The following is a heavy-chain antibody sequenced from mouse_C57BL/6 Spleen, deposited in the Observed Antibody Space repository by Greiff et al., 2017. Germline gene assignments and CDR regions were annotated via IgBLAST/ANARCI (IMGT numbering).Heavy chain of an antibody. D-gene: IGHD1-1*01. J-gene: IGHJ2*01. CDR1: GYTFTSYW. CDR3: ARFTTVVDYYFDY. Sequence: QVQLKQPGAELVKPGASVKLSCKASGYTFTSYWMHWVKQRPGQGLEWIGMIHPNSGSTNYNEKFKSKATLTVDKSSSTAYMQLSSLTSEDSAVYYCARFTTVVDYYFDYWGQGTTLTVSS. V-gene: IGHV1-64*01. CDR2: IHPNSGST.